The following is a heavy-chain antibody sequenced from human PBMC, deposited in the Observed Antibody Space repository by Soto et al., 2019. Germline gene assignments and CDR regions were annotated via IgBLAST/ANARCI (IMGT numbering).Heavy chain of an antibody. J-gene: IGHJ5*02. Sequence: SETLSLTCSVSGGSVTYGSYYWTWIRQRPGKGLEWIGYFSHSGTTNYKSSLRSRVTISRDTSKNQFSLKLRSVTVADTAVYYCARDVGGYCSGGNCFPAWFEPWGQGIPVTV. V-gene: IGHV4-61*01. CDR3: ARDVGGYCSGGNCFPAWFEP. CDR1: GGSVTYGSYY. D-gene: IGHD2-15*01. CDR2: FSHSGTT.